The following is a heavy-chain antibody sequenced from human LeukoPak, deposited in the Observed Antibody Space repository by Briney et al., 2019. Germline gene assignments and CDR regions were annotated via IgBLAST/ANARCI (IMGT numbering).Heavy chain of an antibody. D-gene: IGHD3-9*01. J-gene: IGHJ4*02. V-gene: IGHV3-23*01. Sequence: GGSLRLSCAASGFTFSSYAMSWVRQAPGKGLEWVSAISGSGGSTYYADSVKGRFTISRDNAENSLYLQMNSLRAEDTAVYYCARDLTRYPDYWGQGTLVTVSS. CDR3: ARDLTRYPDY. CDR2: ISGSGGST. CDR1: GFTFSSYA.